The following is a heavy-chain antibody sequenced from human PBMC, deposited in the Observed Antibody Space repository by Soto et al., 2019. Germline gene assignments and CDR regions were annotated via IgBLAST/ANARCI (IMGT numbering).Heavy chain of an antibody. CDR2: IIPIFGTA. J-gene: IGHJ6*02. D-gene: IGHD6-13*01. CDR1: GGTFSSYA. CDR3: ARVIIAAAGTLYYYYGMDV. V-gene: IGHV1-69*13. Sequence: SVKVSCKASGGTFSSYAISWVRQAPGQGLEWMGGIIPIFGTANYAQKFQGRVTITADESTSTAYMELSSLRSEDTAVYYCARVIIAAAGTLYYYYGMDVWGQGTTVTVSS.